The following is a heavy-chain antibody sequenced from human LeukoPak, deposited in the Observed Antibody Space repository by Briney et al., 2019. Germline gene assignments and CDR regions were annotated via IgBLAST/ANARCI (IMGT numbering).Heavy chain of an antibody. J-gene: IGHJ3*02. CDR2: IYYSGST. CDR3: ARAGGATRGLDDAFDI. Sequence: SETLSLTCSVSGDSIIGYYWGWIRQPPGKGLEWIGYIYYSGSTNYNPSLKSRVTISVDTSENQFSLKLSSVTAADTAVYYCARAGGATRGLDDAFDIWGQGTMVTVSS. D-gene: IGHD1-26*01. V-gene: IGHV4-59*01. CDR1: GDSIIGYY.